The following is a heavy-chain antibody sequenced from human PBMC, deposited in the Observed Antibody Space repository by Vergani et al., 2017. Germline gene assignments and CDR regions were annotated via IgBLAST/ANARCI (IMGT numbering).Heavy chain of an antibody. Sequence: QVQLQESGPGLVKPSGTLSLTCAVSGGSISSDNYYWSWIRQPPGKGLEWIGYIYYSGFTYYSPSLKSRVTISVDTSKNQFSLKLSSVTAADTAVYYCARYSGGDSEYFQHWGQGTLVTVSS. CDR1: GGSISSDNYY. J-gene: IGHJ1*01. CDR2: IYYSGFT. CDR3: ARYSGGDSEYFQH. D-gene: IGHD1-26*01. V-gene: IGHV4-30-4*01.